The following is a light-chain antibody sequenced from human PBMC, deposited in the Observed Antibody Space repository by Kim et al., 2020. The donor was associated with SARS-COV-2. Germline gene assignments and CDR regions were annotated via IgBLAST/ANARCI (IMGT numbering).Light chain of an antibody. Sequence: PGEGVTLSCRASHSVDINLAWYQQTLGQAPRLLIYDASIRATGIPDRFSGSGSGTDFTLTIGSLEPRDFAIYYCQQRGNWPPALTFGGGTKVDIK. V-gene: IGKV3-11*01. CDR2: DAS. CDR1: HSVDIN. CDR3: QQRGNWPPALT. J-gene: IGKJ4*01.